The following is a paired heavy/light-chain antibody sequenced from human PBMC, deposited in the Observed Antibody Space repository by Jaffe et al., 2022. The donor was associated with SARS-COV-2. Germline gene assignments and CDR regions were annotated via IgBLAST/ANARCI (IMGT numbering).Heavy chain of an antibody. Sequence: EVQLVESGGGLVQPGGSLRLSCAASGFNIGDTWMHWVRQAPGKGLVWVSRVDNAGSVTQYADFVKGRFTISRDNAKNMLFLEMNSLTVEDTAIYYCARPNCLGDCSHYGWFHPWGQGTLVTVSS. CDR2: VDNAGSVT. J-gene: IGHJ5*02. D-gene: IGHD2-21*02. CDR1: GFNIGDTW. CDR3: ARPNCLGDCSHYGWFHP. V-gene: IGHV3-74*01.
Light chain of an antibody. CDR3: QQYRSLPT. J-gene: IGKJ1*01. CDR2: SAS. V-gene: IGKV3-20*01. CDR1: QRVSSTD. Sequence: VLTQSPATLSLSPGERATLSCRASQRVSSTDLAWYQHKPGQAPRLLFFSASSRATGIPDRFSGSGSGTDFTLTISRLEPEDFAVYYCQQYRSLPTFGQGTKVEIK.